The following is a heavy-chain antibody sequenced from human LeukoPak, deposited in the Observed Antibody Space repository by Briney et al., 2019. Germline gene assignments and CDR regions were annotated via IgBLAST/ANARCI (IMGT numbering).Heavy chain of an antibody. V-gene: IGHV4-59*01. CDR1: GGSISSYY. J-gene: IGHJ3*02. Sequence: PSETLSLTCTVSGGSISSYYWSWIRQPPGKGLEWIGYIYYSGSTNYNPSLKSRVTISVDTSKNQFSLKLSSVTAAVTAVYYCARGEWELLSQGAFDIWGQGTMVTVSS. CDR2: IYYSGST. D-gene: IGHD1-26*01. CDR3: ARGEWELLSQGAFDI.